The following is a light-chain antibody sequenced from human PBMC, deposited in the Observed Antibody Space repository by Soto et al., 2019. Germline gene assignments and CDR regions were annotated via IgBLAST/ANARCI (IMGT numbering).Light chain of an antibody. J-gene: IGKJ4*01. CDR1: QSVSSY. Sequence: EIVLTQSPATLSLSPGERATLSCRASQSVSSYLAWYQQKPGQAPRLLIYDASNRATGIPARFSGSGSGTDFTLTISSLEPDDFAVYYCQQRSNWPRLTFGGGTKLEIK. V-gene: IGKV3-11*01. CDR2: DAS. CDR3: QQRSNWPRLT.